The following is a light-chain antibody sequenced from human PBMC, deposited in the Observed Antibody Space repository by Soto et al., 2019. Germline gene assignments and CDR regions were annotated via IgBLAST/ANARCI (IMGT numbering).Light chain of an antibody. CDR3: KQDNNWPPIT. CDR1: QSVSSN. J-gene: IGKJ5*01. CDR2: GAS. Sequence: EIVMTQSPATLSVSPGERATLSCRASQSVSSNLAWYQQKPGQAPRLLIYGASTRATGIPARFSGSGSGTKFTLTISILQSEDFAVYYCKQDNNWPPITFGQGTRMEIK. V-gene: IGKV3-15*01.